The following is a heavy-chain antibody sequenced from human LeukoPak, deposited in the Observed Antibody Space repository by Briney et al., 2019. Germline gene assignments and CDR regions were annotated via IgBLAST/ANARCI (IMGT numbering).Heavy chain of an antibody. D-gene: IGHD6-6*01. CDR3: ARTSPWYSSSYYYGMDV. CDR2: IYYSGST. V-gene: IGHV4-39*01. J-gene: IGHJ6*02. Sequence: PSETLSLTCTVSGGSISSSSYYWGWIRQPPGKGLEWIGSIYYSGSTYYNPSLKSRVTISVDTSKNQFSLKLSSVTAADTAVYYCARTSPWYSSSYYYGMDVWGQGTTVTVSS. CDR1: GGSISSSSYY.